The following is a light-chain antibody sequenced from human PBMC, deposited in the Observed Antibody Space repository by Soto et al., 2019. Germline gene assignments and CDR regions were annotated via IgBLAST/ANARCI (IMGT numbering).Light chain of an antibody. J-gene: IGLJ1*01. CDR1: SSSD. Sequence: QSALTQPPSVSGAPGQRVTISCTGTSSSDVHWCRQLPGTAPKLLIYGNTNRPSGVPDRFSGSKSGTSASLAITGLQAEDEADYYCQSYDSSLSVSYVFGTGTKVTVL. V-gene: IGLV1-40*01. CDR2: GNT. CDR3: QSYDSSLSVSYV.